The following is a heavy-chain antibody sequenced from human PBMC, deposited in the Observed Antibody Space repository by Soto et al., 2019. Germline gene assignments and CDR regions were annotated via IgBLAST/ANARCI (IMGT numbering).Heavy chain of an antibody. J-gene: IGHJ3*02. V-gene: IGHV3-21*01. CDR3: ARWGVGGEAFDI. CDR2: ISSSSSYI. CDR1: GFTFSSYA. D-gene: IGHD3-10*01. Sequence: VGSLRLSCAASGFTFSSYAMSCVRQAPGKGLEWVSSISSSSSYIYYADSVKGRFTISRDNAKNSLYLQMNSLRAEDTAVYYCARWGVGGEAFDIWGQGTMVTVSS.